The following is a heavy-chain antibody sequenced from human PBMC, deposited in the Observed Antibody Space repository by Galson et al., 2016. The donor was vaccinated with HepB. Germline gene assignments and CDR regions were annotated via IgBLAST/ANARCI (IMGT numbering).Heavy chain of an antibody. CDR3: ARSVEGAFEL. Sequence: SLRLSCAASGFRFSDSSMNWIRQAPGKGLERISYITGTSVKHYLDSVEGRFFISRDNVRNSVSLQMDSLRDDDTGVYYCARSVEGAFELWGHGTMVTVSS. CDR2: ITGTSVK. V-gene: IGHV3-48*02. J-gene: IGHJ3*01. D-gene: IGHD5-24*01. CDR1: GFRFSDSS.